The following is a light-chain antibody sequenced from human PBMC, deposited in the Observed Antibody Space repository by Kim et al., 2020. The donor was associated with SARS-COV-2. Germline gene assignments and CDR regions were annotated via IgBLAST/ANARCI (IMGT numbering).Light chain of an antibody. V-gene: IGLV10-54*01. CDR3: SAWDSSLSTWV. CDR1: SNNVGNQG. Sequence: RRTATLTCTGDSNNVGNQGAAWLQQHQGHPPRLLSYRNNNRPSGISERFSASRSGTTASLTITGLQPEDEADYYCSAWDSSLSTWVFGGGTQLTVL. J-gene: IGLJ3*02. CDR2: RNN.